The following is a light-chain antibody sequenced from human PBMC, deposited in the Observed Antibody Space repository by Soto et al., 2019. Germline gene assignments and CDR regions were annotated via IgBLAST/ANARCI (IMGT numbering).Light chain of an antibody. Sequence: EIVMTQSPATLSVSPGEGVTLSCRASQSISSKLAWYQQKPGQAPRLLIYAASTRATGVPARFSGSGSGTEFTLTISSLQSEDSAVYYCQHYNDWRWTFGQGTKVEIK. CDR3: QHYNDWRWT. V-gene: IGKV3-15*01. CDR2: AAS. CDR1: QSISSK. J-gene: IGKJ1*01.